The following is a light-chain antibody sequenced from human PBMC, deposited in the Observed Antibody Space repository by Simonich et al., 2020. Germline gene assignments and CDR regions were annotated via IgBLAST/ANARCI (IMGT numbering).Light chain of an antibody. CDR2: DVS. J-gene: IGLJ2*01. V-gene: IGLV2-14*01. CDR3: SSYTSSSNVV. CDR1: SSDVGGYNY. Sequence: QSALTQPASVSGSPGQSITISCTGTSSDVGGYNYVSWYQQHPGKAPKLMIYDVSKRPLGGANRFSGSKSGNTASLTISGLQAEDEADYYCSSYTSSSNVVFGGGTKLTVL.